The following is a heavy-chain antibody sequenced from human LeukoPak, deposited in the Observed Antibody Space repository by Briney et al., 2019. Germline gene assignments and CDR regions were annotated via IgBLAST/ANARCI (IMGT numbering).Heavy chain of an antibody. CDR1: GYNFNSYW. CDR2: IYPGDSDT. Sequence: GESLKISCKGSGYNFNSYWIGWVRQMPGKGLEWMGIIYPGDSDTRYNPSFQGQVTISADKSISTAFLQWSSLKASDTAMYFCARPYRYRDAPSCPYFDYWGQGTLVTVSS. CDR3: ARPYRYRDAPSCPYFDY. D-gene: IGHD2-2*01. J-gene: IGHJ4*02. V-gene: IGHV5-51*01.